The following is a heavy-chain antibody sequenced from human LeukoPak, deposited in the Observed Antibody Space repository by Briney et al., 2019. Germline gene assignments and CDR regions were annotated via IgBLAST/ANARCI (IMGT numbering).Heavy chain of an antibody. J-gene: IGHJ4*02. CDR1: GDTITSDNW. CDR3: ARRDNYDSSGSFDY. CDR2: ISHGGST. Sequence: SETLSLTCAVSGDTITSDNWWTWVRQAPGKGLEWIGEISHGGSTNYNPSLKSRVTISVDRSKNQFSLKLSSVTAADTAVYYCARRDNYDSSGSFDYWGQGALVTVSS. V-gene: IGHV4-4*02. D-gene: IGHD3-22*01.